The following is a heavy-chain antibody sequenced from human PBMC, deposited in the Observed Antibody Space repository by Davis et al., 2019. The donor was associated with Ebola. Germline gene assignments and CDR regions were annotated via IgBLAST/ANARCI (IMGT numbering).Heavy chain of an antibody. V-gene: IGHV3-33*01. D-gene: IGHD5-12*01. Sequence: PGGSLRLSCATSGFTFTSFGLHWVRQAPGKGLEWVATAWFDEDNKDYADTAKGRFTISRDASKSTLHLEMTSLRAEDTAVYFCARAPFCGNDCYSYSFDSWGQGVLVTVSS. CDR3: ARAPFCGNDCYSYSFDS. CDR1: GFTFTSFG. J-gene: IGHJ4*02. CDR2: AWFDEDNK.